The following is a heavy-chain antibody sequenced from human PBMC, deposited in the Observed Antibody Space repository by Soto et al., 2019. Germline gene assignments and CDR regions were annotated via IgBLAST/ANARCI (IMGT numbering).Heavy chain of an antibody. Sequence: QVQLVESGGSVVQPGRSLRLSCAASGFTFSSYGMHWVRQAPGKGLEWVAVIWYDGSNKYYVDSVKGRFTISRDNSKNTLHLQMNSLRAEDTAVYYCARDYDSSGYPRYYFDYWGQGTLVTVSS. CDR1: GFTFSSYG. J-gene: IGHJ4*02. D-gene: IGHD3-22*01. CDR2: IWYDGSNK. CDR3: ARDYDSSGYPRYYFDY. V-gene: IGHV3-33*01.